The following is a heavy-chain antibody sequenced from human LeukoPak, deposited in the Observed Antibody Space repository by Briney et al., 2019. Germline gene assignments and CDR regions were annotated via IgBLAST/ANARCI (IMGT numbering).Heavy chain of an antibody. Sequence: GASVKVSCKTSGYTFIGYYMHWVRQAPGQGLEWMGWINPNSGATNYAQKFQGRVTMTRDTSITTAYMDLSRLRSDDTAVYYCARGVGGNARWRNFDWSKKIPMRDYFDYWGQGTLVTVSS. V-gene: IGHV1-2*02. CDR3: ARGVGGNARWRNFDWSKKIPMRDYFDY. CDR2: INPNSGAT. CDR1: GYTFIGYY. J-gene: IGHJ4*02. D-gene: IGHD3-9*01.